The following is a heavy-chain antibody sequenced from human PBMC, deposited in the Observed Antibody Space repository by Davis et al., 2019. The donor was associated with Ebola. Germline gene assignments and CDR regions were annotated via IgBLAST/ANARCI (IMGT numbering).Heavy chain of an antibody. CDR1: GYTFTSYA. V-gene: IGHV7-4-1*02. CDR3: ARSTYYYDSSGYHFDY. CDR2: INTNTGNP. D-gene: IGHD3-22*01. Sequence: AASVKVSCKASGYTFTSYAMNWVRQAPGQGLEWMGWINTNTGNPTYARGFTGRFVFSLDTSVSTAYLQISSLKAEDTAVYYCARSTYYYDSSGYHFDYWGQGTLVTVSS. J-gene: IGHJ4*02.